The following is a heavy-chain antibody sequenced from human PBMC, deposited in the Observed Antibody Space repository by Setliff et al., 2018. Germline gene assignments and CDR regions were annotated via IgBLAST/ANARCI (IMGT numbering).Heavy chain of an antibody. CDR1: GVSIRSYY. CDR2: IFYSGSS. J-gene: IGHJ4*02. V-gene: IGHV4-59*01. D-gene: IGHD4-17*01. CDR3: ARLPRTVTHFDY. Sequence: PSETLSLTCTVSGVSIRSYYWSWIRQPPGKGLEWIGYIFYSGSSNYNPSLQSRVSISVDTSKNQLSLKLDSLTAADTAVYFCARLPRTVTHFDYCDQ.